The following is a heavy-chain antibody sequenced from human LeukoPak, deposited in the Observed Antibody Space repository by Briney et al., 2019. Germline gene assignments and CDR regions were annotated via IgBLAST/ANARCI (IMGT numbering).Heavy chain of an antibody. D-gene: IGHD3-9*01. CDR3: ASRGGVGYYDILTGYPLYDY. J-gene: IGHJ4*02. CDR2: IYYSGST. Sequence: SETLSLTCTVSGGSISSSSYYWGWIRQPPGKGLEWIGSIYYSGSTYYNPSLKSRVTISVDTSKNQFSLKLSSVTAADTAVYYCASRGGVGYYDILTGYPLYDYWGQGTLVTVSS. V-gene: IGHV4-39*01. CDR1: GGSISSSSYY.